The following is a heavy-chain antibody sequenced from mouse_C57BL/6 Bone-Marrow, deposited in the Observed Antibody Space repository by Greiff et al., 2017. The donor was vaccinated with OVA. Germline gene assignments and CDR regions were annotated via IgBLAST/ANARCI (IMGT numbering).Heavy chain of an antibody. D-gene: IGHD2-3*01. Sequence: VKVVESGPELVKPGASVKISCKASGYAFSSSWMNWVKQRPGKGLEWIGRIYPGDGDTNYNGKFKGKATLTADKSSSTAYMQLSSLTSEDSAVYFCARWLLDYWGQGTTLTVSS. J-gene: IGHJ2*01. V-gene: IGHV1-82*01. CDR2: IYPGDGDT. CDR3: ARWLLDY. CDR1: GYAFSSSW.